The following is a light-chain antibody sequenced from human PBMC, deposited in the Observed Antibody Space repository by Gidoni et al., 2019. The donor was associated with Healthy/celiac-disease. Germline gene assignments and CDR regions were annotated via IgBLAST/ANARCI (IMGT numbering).Light chain of an antibody. CDR3: QQSYSTPPT. J-gene: IGKJ4*01. Sequence: DIQMTQSPSSLSASVGDRVTITCRASQSISSYLNWYQQKPGKAPKLLIYAASSLQSGVPSRFSGSGSGTDFTLTISSLQPEEFATYYCQQSYSTPPTFXGXTKVEIK. CDR2: AAS. V-gene: IGKV1-39*01. CDR1: QSISSY.